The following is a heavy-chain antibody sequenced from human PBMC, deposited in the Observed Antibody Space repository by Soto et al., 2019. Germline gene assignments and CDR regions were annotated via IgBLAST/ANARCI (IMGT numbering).Heavy chain of an antibody. Sequence: QVQLVQSGAEVKKPGSSVTVSCKASGGTFGNSAISWVRQAPGQGLEWMGGIIPICPTPDYAQKFQGRVTITADEATGTAYMELTSLRSEDTAVYYCARDKDRQQLGGNYYYGLDVWGQGTTVTVSS. CDR2: IIPICPTP. V-gene: IGHV1-69*12. J-gene: IGHJ6*02. CDR3: ARDKDRQQLGGNYYYGLDV. CDR1: GGTFGNSA. D-gene: IGHD3-3*02.